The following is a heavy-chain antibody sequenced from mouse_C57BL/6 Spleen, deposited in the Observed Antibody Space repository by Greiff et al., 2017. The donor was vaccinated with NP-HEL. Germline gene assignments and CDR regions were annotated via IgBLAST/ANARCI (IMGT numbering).Heavy chain of an antibody. CDR2: INPNNGGT. CDR3: ARDHYGSSYVAWFAY. J-gene: IGHJ3*01. Sequence: VQLQQSGPELVKPGASVKIPCKASGYTFTDYNMDWVKQSHGKSLEWIGDINPNNGGTIYNQKFKGKATLTVDKSSSTAYMELRSLTSEDTAVYYCARDHYGSSYVAWFAYWGQGTLVTVSA. D-gene: IGHD1-1*01. CDR1: GYTFTDYN. V-gene: IGHV1-18*01.